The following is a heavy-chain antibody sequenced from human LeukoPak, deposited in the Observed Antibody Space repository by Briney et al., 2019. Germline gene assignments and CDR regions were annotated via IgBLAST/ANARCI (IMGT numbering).Heavy chain of an antibody. CDR2: INPNSGGT. CDR1: GYTFTRYY. J-gene: IGHJ5*02. CDR3: ARAHYYGSGSKKYNWFDP. Sequence: ASVKVSCKASGYTFTRYYMHWVRQAPGQGLEWMGWINPNSGGTNYAQKFQGRVTMTRDTSLSTAYMELSRLRSDDTAVYYCARAHYYGSGSKKYNWFDPWGQGTLVTVSS. D-gene: IGHD3-10*01. V-gene: IGHV1-2*02.